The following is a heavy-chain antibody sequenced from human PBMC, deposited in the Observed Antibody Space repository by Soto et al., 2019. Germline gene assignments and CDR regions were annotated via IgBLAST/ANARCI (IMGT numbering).Heavy chain of an antibody. V-gene: IGHV1-2*04. CDR1: GYKFTDYY. CDR3: ARDPGIPGRYWYFDL. J-gene: IGHJ2*01. CDR2: VNPKRGDA. D-gene: IGHD1-20*01. Sequence: QVLLVQSGAEVKKPGASVKVSCKASGYKFTDYYIHWVRQAPGQGLEWMGWVNPKRGDAVYAQKFQGWVTMTRDTATTTAYVEVNRLKSDDTAIYYCARDPGIPGRYWYFDLWGRGTLVTVSS.